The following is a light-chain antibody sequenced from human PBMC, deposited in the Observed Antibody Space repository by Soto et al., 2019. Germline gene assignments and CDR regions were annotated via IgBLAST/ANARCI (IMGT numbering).Light chain of an antibody. J-gene: IGLJ2*01. Sequence: QSVLTQPASVSGSPGQSITISCTGTSSDVGGYNYVSWYQQHPGKAPKLMIYDVSNRPSGVSNRFSGSKSGNTASLTISGLHAEDEADYSCSSYTSSSTLGVFGGGTKLTVL. CDR3: SSYTSSSTLGV. V-gene: IGLV2-14*01. CDR1: SSDVGGYNY. CDR2: DVS.